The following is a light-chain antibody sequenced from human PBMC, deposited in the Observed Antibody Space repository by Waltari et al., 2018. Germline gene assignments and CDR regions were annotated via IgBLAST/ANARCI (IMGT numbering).Light chain of an antibody. Sequence: EMVMTQCPTTLRVSPGETATTSCRATQSVRIILAWYQQKPGQAHRLLIYGATNRAAGIPARFSGSGSGTEFTLTINILQSEDFAFYYCQQYDKWPPTFGQGTKVDI. V-gene: IGKV3D-15*03. CDR1: QSVRII. CDR3: QQYDKWPPT. J-gene: IGKJ1*01. CDR2: GAT.